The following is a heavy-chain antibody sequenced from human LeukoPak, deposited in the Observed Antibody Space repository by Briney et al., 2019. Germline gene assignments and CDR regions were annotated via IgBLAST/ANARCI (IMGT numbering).Heavy chain of an antibody. J-gene: IGHJ4*02. CDR3: ARGGTTGTTSSAY. V-gene: IGHV1-69*13. CDR1: GGTFSSYA. Sequence: SVKVSCKASGGTFSSYAISWVRQAPGQGLERMGGIIPIFGTANYAQRFQGRVTITADESTSTAYMELSSPRSEDTAVYYCARGGTTGTTSSAYWGQGTLVTVSS. CDR2: IIPIFGTA. D-gene: IGHD1-1*01.